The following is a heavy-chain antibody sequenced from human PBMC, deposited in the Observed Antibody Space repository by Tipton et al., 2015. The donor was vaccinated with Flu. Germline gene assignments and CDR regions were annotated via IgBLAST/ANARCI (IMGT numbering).Heavy chain of an antibody. D-gene: IGHD1-7*01. V-gene: IGHV4-34*01. CDR3: ARDIGTTTPEWFDP. CDR1: GGSFSGHY. CDR2: VTHSGSP. Sequence: GLVKPSETLSLICAVYGGSFSGHYWSWIRQPPGKGLEWIGEVTHSGSPNYNPSLKSRVTISVDTSKNQFSLKVTSLTAADTAVYYCARDIGTTTPEWFDPWGQGTLVTVSS. J-gene: IGHJ5*02.